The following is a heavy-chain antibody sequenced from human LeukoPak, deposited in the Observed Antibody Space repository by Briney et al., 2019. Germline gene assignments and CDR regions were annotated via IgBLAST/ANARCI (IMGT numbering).Heavy chain of an antibody. CDR3: TRVYSSGWYGNYFDY. CDR2: IRSKAYGGTT. D-gene: IGHD6-19*01. J-gene: IGHJ4*02. V-gene: IGHV3-49*04. Sequence: GGSLRLSCTASGFTFGDYAMSWVRQAPGKGLEWVGFIRSKAYGGTTEYAASVKGRFTISRDDSKSIAYLQMNSLKTEDTAVYYCTRVYSSGWYGNYFDYWGQGTLVTASS. CDR1: GFTFGDYA.